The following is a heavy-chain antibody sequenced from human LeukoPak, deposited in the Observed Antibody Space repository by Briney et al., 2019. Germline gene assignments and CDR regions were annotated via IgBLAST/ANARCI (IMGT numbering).Heavy chain of an antibody. Sequence: GGSLRLSCAASGFTFSNYAMSWVRQAPGKGLEWVANINEDGSEKYYLDSVRGRFTISRDNAKNSLYLQMDSLRAEDTAVYYCARLFVYGSGAEAFDYWGQGALVTVSS. CDR2: INEDGSEK. J-gene: IGHJ4*02. V-gene: IGHV3-7*01. CDR1: GFTFSNYA. D-gene: IGHD3-10*01. CDR3: ARLFVYGSGAEAFDY.